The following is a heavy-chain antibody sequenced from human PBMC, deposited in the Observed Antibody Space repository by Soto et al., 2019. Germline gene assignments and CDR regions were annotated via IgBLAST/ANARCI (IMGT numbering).Heavy chain of an antibody. V-gene: IGHV1-18*01. Sequence: QVQLVQSGPEVKKPGASVKVSCKASGYTFSNSGFSWMRQAPGQGLEWMGWISTYNGNTNYAQKFQGRLSMTTDTSTSTAFMELRTLRSDDPAVYYCARDEYNNGRNWPNPWGQGTLVTVTS. CDR1: GYTFSNSG. CDR3: ARDEYNNGRNWPNP. J-gene: IGHJ5*02. CDR2: ISTYNGNT. D-gene: IGHD2-8*01.